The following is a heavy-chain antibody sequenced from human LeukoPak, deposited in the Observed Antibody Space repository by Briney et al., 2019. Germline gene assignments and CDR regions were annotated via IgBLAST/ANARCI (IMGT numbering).Heavy chain of an antibody. CDR2: LSSSGGDT. D-gene: IGHD3-3*01. CDR3: VREQYDFWSGYYTPPYYYYYGMDV. CDR1: GFTFSNYA. V-gene: IGHV3-23*01. J-gene: IGHJ6*02. Sequence: GGSLRLSCAASGFTFSNYAMSWVRQAPAKGLEWVSALSSSGGDTFYADSVKGRFTISRDNSKNTLYLQMNSLRAEDTAVYYCVREQYDFWSGYYTPPYYYYYGMDVWGQGTTVTVSS.